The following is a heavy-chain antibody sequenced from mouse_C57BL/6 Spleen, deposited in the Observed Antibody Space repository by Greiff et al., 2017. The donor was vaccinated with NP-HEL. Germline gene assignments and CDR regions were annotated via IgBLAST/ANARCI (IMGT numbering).Heavy chain of an antibody. CDR3: ARAGGLRGVDY. V-gene: IGHV1-52*01. D-gene: IGHD2-4*01. Sequence: QVQLQQPGAELVRPGSSVKLSCKASGYTFTSYWMHWVKQRPIQGLEWIGNIDPSDSETHYNQKFKDKATLTVDKSSSTAYMQLSSLTSEDSAVYYGARAGGLRGVDYWGQGTTLTVSS. J-gene: IGHJ2*01. CDR1: GYTFTSYW. CDR2: IDPSDSET.